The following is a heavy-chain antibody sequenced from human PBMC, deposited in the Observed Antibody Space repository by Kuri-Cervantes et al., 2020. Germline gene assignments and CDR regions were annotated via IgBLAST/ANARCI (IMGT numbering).Heavy chain of an antibody. Sequence: GESLKISCTASGFTFGDYAMSWVRQAPGKGLEWVGFIRSKAYGGTTEYAASVKGRFTISRDDSKSIAYLQMNGLKTEDTAVYYCARRRPAANPHYFEYWGQGTLVTVSS. CDR2: IRSKAYGGTT. CDR1: GFTFGDYA. CDR3: ARRRPAANPHYFEY. V-gene: IGHV3-49*04. J-gene: IGHJ4*02. D-gene: IGHD2-2*01.